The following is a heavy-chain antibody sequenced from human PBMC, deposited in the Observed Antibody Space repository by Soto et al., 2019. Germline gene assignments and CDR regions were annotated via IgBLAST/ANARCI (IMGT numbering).Heavy chain of an antibody. CDR2: IIPIFGTA. CDR1: GGTFSSYA. J-gene: IGHJ5*02. Sequence: SVKVSCKASGGTFSSYAISWVRQAPGQGLEWMGGIIPIFGTANYAQKFQGRVTITADESTSTAYMELSSLRSEDTAVYYCARDREVVGWFDPWGQGTLVTVSS. V-gene: IGHV1-69*13. CDR3: ARDREVVGWFDP. D-gene: IGHD2-15*01.